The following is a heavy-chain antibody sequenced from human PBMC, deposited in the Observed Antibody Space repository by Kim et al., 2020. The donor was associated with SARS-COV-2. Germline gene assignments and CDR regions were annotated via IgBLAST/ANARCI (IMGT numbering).Heavy chain of an antibody. J-gene: IGHJ4*02. Sequence: SETLSLTCTVSGGSISSSSYYWGWIRQPPGKGLEWIGSIYYSGSTYYNPSLKSRVTISVDTSKNQFSLKLSSVTAADTAVYYCARRAENLSLIGYYFDYWGQGTLVTVSS. D-gene: IGHD3-16*02. CDR3: ARRAENLSLIGYYFDY. CDR2: IYYSGST. V-gene: IGHV4-39*01. CDR1: GGSISSSSYY.